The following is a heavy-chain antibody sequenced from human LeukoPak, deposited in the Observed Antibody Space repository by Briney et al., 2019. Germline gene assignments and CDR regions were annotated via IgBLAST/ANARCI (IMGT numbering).Heavy chain of an antibody. Sequence: SETLSLTCTVTSGSITNANYYGGWIRQPPGKGLEWIGTIYHSGTTYYNSSLKSRVTISVYTSKNQFSLKLSSVTAADTAVYDCARHRAVAATWSPFSFDYWGQGTLVTVSS. CDR3: ARHRAVAATWSPFSFDY. CDR1: SGSITNANYY. J-gene: IGHJ4*02. V-gene: IGHV4-39*01. D-gene: IGHD6-19*01. CDR2: IYHSGTT.